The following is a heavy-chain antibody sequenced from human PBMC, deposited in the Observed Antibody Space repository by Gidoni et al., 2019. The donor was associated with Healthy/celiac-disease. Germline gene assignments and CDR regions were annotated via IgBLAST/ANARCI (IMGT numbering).Heavy chain of an antibody. CDR3: ARHTGTGTLIQPHFNYDY. Sequence: QLQLQESGPGLVKPSETLSLTCTVSGGSISSSSYYWGWIRQPPGKGLEWIGSIYYSGSTYYNPSLKSRVTISVDTSKNQFSLKLSSVTAADTAVYCCARHTGTGTLIQPHFNYDYWGQGTLVTVSS. V-gene: IGHV4-39*01. CDR1: GGSISSSSYY. J-gene: IGHJ4*02. D-gene: IGHD1-7*01. CDR2: IYYSGST.